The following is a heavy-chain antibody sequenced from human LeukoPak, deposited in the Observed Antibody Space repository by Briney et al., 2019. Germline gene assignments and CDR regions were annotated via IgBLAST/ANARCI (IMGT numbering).Heavy chain of an antibody. J-gene: IGHJ3*02. V-gene: IGHV1-18*01. CDR2: ICGYNDNT. Sequence: ASVTVSCKASGYTFTSYGISWVRQAPGQGLEWMGWICGYNDNTNYAQNLQGRVTMTTDTSTSTAYMELRSLRSDDTAVYYCARGRYPHTSSWYGDAFDIWGQGTVVTVSS. D-gene: IGHD6-13*01. CDR1: GYTFTSYG. CDR3: ARGRYPHTSSWYGDAFDI.